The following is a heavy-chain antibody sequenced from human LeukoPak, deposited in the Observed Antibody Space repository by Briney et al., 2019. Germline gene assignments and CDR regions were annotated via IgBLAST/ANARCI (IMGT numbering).Heavy chain of an antibody. CDR2: ISSSGSTI. CDR1: GFTFSSYE. J-gene: IGHJ4*02. D-gene: IGHD6-13*01. Sequence: TGGSLRLSCAASGFTFSSYEMNWVRQAPGKGLEWVSYISSSGSTIYYADSVKGRFTISRDNAKNSLYLQMNSLRAEDTAVYYCAKEGRYSSSWYQGDYFDYWGQGTLVTVSS. V-gene: IGHV3-48*03. CDR3: AKEGRYSSSWYQGDYFDY.